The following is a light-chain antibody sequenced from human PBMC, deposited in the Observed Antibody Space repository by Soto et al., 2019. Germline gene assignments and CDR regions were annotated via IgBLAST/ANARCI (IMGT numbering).Light chain of an antibody. CDR1: SSDVGSYNY. V-gene: IGLV2-14*01. CDR2: EVS. Sequence: QSVLTQPASVSGSPGQSITISCTGTSSDVGSYNYVSWYQQHPGKAPKLMIYEVSDRPSGISSRFSGSKSGNTASLTSSGLQTEDEADYYCSSYTSSSTLFGTGTKLTVL. CDR3: SSYTSSSTL. J-gene: IGLJ1*01.